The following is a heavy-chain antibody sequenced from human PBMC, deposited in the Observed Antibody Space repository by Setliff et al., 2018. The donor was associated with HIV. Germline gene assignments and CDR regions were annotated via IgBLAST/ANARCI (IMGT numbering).Heavy chain of an antibody. J-gene: IGHJ4*02. D-gene: IGHD5-18*01. CDR2: VYNTGHT. Sequence: PSETLSLTCTVSGDPISSHYWSWIRQPPGEGLEWIGHVYNTGHTSSNPSLESRFTMSLDTSKNQVSLKVKFVTAADTAIYYCSRGRTDTAMAHDYWGQGIPVTVST. CDR1: GDPISSHY. V-gene: IGHV4-59*11. CDR3: SRGRTDTAMAHDY.